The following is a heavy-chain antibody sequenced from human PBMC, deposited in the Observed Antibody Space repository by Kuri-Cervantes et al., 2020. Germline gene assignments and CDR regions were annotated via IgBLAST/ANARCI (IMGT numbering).Heavy chain of an antibody. CDR3: VRSPEAAAGTRGDY. CDR1: GFSFNTYN. D-gene: IGHD6-13*01. V-gene: IGHV3-19*01. J-gene: IGHJ4*02. Sequence: ETLSLTCAASGFSFNTYNMNWVRQAPGKGLEWVSGVSWNGSRTHYADSVKGRFIISRDNSRNFLYQQMNSLRPEDMAVYYCVRSPEAAAGTRGDYWGQGTLVTVSS. CDR2: VSWNGSRT.